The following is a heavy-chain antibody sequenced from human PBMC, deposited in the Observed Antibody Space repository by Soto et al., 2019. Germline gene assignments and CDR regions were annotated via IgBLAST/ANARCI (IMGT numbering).Heavy chain of an antibody. CDR1: GYTFTSYY. J-gene: IGHJ6*02. CDR2: ISAYNGNT. CDR3: ARVGTVFGVVTINYGMDV. V-gene: IGHV1-18*04. D-gene: IGHD3-3*01. Sequence: ASVKVSCKTSGYTFTSYYMHWVRQAPGQGLEWMGWISAYNGNTNYAQKLQGRVTMTTDTSTSTAYMELRSLRSDDTAVYYCARVGTVFGVVTINYGMDVWGQGTTVTVSS.